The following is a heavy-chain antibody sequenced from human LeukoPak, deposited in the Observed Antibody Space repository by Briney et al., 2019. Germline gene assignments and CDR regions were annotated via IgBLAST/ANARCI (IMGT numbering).Heavy chain of an antibody. D-gene: IGHD6-19*01. CDR2: INPSGGST. V-gene: IGHV1-46*01. CDR3: ARDIYLGQWLVLFYFDY. CDR1: GYTFTSYY. Sequence: ASVKVSCKASGYTFTSYYMHWVRQAPGQGLEWMGIINPSGGSTSYAQKFQGRVTMTRDMSTSTAYMELRSLRSDDTAVYYCARDIYLGQWLVLFYFDYWGQGTLVTVSS. J-gene: IGHJ4*02.